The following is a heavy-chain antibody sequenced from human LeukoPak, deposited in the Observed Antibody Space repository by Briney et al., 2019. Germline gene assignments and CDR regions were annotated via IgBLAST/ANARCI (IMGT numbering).Heavy chain of an antibody. J-gene: IGHJ6*02. CDR3: AASNSSSYYGMDV. Sequence: SVRVSCKGPGLTFTSSAMQSVRQARGQRREWRGWIVVGSGNTNYAQKFQDRVTITQDMSTSTAYMELSSLRSEDTAVYYCAASNSSSYYGMDVWGQGTTVTVSS. V-gene: IGHV1-58*02. D-gene: IGHD6-13*01. CDR2: IVVGSGNT. CDR1: GLTFTSSA.